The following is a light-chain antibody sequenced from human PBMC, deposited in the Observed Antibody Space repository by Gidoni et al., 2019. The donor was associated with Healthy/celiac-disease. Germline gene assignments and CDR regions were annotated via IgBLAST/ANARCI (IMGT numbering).Light chain of an antibody. J-gene: IGKJ3*01. CDR1: QSVRSSY. CDR2: GAS. CDR3: QQYGSF. V-gene: IGKV3-20*01. Sequence: DIVLTPSPGTLSLSPGDRATLSCRASQSVRSSYLAWYQQKPGQAPRLLIYGASSRATGIPDMFSGSGSETDFTLTISRLDPEDFAVYYCQQYGSFFGPGTKVDIK.